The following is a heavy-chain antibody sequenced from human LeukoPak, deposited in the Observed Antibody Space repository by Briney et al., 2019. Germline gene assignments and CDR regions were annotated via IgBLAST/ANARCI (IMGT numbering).Heavy chain of an antibody. CDR3: AKCARIDWLPIDY. CDR2: ISGSGGST. J-gene: IGHJ4*02. CDR1: GFSFSSFA. D-gene: IGHD3-9*01. Sequence: GGSLRLSCAASGFSFSSFAMSWVRQAPGKGLEWVSGISGSGGSTYYADFVKGRFTISRDNSKNTLYLQMNSLRAEDTAVYYCAKCARIDWLPIDYWGQGILVTVSS. V-gene: IGHV3-23*01.